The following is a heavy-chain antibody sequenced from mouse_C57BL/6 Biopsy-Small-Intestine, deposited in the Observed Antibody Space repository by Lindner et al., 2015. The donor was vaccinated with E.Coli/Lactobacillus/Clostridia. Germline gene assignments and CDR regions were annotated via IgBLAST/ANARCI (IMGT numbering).Heavy chain of an antibody. D-gene: IGHD1-1*01. CDR2: IYPGDGDT. J-gene: IGHJ4*01. CDR3: VRAIISTMVDYALDY. CDR1: GYAFSSSW. V-gene: IGHV1-82*01. Sequence: VQLQESGPELVKPGASVKISCKASGYAFSSSWMNWVKQRPGKGLEWIGRIYPGDGDTDYNGKFKGKATLTADKSSSTAYMQLSSLTSEDSADYFCVRAIISTMVDYALDYWGQGTSVTVSS.